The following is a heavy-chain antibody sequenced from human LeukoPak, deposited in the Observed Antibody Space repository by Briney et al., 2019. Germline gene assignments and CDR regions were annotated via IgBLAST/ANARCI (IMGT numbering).Heavy chain of an antibody. D-gene: IGHD6-13*01. CDR1: GFTFSSYA. J-gene: IGHJ5*02. V-gene: IGHV3-30*04. CDR3: ARERLAATGTGWFEP. Sequence: GRSLRLSCAASGFTFSSYAIHWVRQAPGKGLEWVAVISDDGSSKYYADSVKGRFTISRDNSKNTLYLQMNSLRAEDTAVYFCARERLAATGTGWFEPWGQRTLVTVSS. CDR2: ISDDGSSK.